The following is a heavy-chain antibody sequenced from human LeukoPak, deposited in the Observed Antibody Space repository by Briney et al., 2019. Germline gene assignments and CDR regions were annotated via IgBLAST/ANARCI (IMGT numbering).Heavy chain of an antibody. CDR1: GFTFSTYR. J-gene: IGHJ4*02. Sequence: GGSLRLSCAASGFTFSTYRMSWVRQAPGKGLEWVANIKQDGSEKHYVDSAKGRFTISRDNAKNSLYLQMNSLRAEDTALYYCARNGIVGAYYFDYWGQGTLVTVSS. V-gene: IGHV3-7*03. CDR3: ARNGIVGAYYFDY. CDR2: IKQDGSEK. D-gene: IGHD1-26*01.